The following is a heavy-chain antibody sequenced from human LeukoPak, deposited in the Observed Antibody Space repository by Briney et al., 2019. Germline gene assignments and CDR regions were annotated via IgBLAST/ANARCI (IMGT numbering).Heavy chain of an antibody. D-gene: IGHD2/OR15-2a*01. J-gene: IGHJ4*02. CDR2: ISYDGSNE. Sequence: SGGSLRLSCAASGFTFSSYAMHWVRQPPGKGLEWVAVISYDGSNEYYADSVKGRFTISRDNSKNTLYLQMNRLRAEDTAMYYCAREPSPNIPGYYFDYWSQGTLVTVSS. CDR3: AREPSPNIPGYYFDY. V-gene: IGHV3-30-3*01. CDR1: GFTFSSYA.